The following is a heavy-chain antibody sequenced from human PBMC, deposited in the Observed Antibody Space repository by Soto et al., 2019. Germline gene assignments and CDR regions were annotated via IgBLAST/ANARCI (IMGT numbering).Heavy chain of an antibody. CDR1: GFTFSSYA. Sequence: EVQLLESGGGLVQPGGSLRLSCAASGFTFSSYAMSWVRQAPGKGLEWVSAISGSGGSTYYADSVKGRFTISRDNSKNTLYLQMNSLRAEDTAVYYCAKEVGNYVDYYYGMDVWGQGTTVTVSS. CDR3: AKEVGNYVDYYYGMDV. J-gene: IGHJ6*02. V-gene: IGHV3-23*01. D-gene: IGHD1-7*01. CDR2: ISGSGGST.